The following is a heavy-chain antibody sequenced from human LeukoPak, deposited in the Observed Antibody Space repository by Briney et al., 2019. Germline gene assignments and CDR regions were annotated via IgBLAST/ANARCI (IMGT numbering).Heavy chain of an antibody. CDR3: ARDSPGDYDILTGLDY. V-gene: IGHV3-48*01. CDR1: GFTFSSYS. CDR2: ISSSSSTI. Sequence: GGSVRLSCAAPGFTFSSYSINWVRQAPGKGLEWVSYISSSSSTIYYADSVKGRFTISRDNAKNSLYLQMNSLRAEDTAVYYCARDSPGDYDILTGLDYWGQGTLVTVSS. J-gene: IGHJ4*02. D-gene: IGHD3-9*01.